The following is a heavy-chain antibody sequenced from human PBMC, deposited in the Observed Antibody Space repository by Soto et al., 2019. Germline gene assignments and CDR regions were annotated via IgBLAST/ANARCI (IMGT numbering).Heavy chain of an antibody. V-gene: IGHV1-46*01. CDR3: ASPTVKYYYDSSGYFGLFDI. CDR2: INPSGGST. CDR1: GYTFSTYY. D-gene: IGHD3-22*01. J-gene: IGHJ3*02. Sequence: GASVKVSCKASGYTFSTYYMHWVRQAPGQGYEWMGIINPSGGSTTYAQKFQGRVTMTRDTSTTTVYMELSSLKSEDTAVYYCASPTVKYYYDSSGYFGLFDIWGQGTMVTVSS.